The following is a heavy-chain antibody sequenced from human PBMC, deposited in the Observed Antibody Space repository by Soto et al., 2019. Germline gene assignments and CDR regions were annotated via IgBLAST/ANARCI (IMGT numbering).Heavy chain of an antibody. CDR2: IYYSGST. V-gene: IGHV4-59*01. CDR1: GGSISSYY. D-gene: IGHD6-13*01. J-gene: IGHJ5*02. Sequence: PSETLSLTCTVSGGSISSYYWSWIRQPPGKGLEWIGYIYYSGSTNYNPSLKSRVTISVDTSKNQFSLKLSSVTAADTAVYYCARGLAGYMIRHNNWFHPCGQGTLVTVST. CDR3: ARGLAGYMIRHNNWFHP.